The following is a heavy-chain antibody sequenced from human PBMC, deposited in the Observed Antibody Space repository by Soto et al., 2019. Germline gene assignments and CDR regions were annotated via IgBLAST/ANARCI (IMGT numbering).Heavy chain of an antibody. CDR3: ARTGTYGDYGNMDV. CDR1: GFSFSDCG. Sequence: QVQLVESGGGVVRPGRSLRLSCAASGFSFSDCGMHWVRQPAGKGLEWVAVIWYDGSNTDYADSVKGRFTISRDNSKNTLYLQMNLLRADDTAFYYCARTGTYGDYGNMDVWGQGTSVTVSS. J-gene: IGHJ6*02. D-gene: IGHD4-17*01. CDR2: IWYDGSNT. V-gene: IGHV3-33*01.